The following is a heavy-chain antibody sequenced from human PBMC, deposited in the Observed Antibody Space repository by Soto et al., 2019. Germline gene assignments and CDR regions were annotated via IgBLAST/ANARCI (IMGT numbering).Heavy chain of an antibody. D-gene: IGHD3-3*01. V-gene: IGHV3-30-3*01. CDR2: ISYDGSNK. J-gene: IGHJ6*02. Sequence: GGSLRLSCAASGFTFSSYAMHWVRQAPGKGLEWVAVISYDGSNKYYADSVKGRFTISRDNSKNTLYLQMNSLRAEDTAVYYCARGGLYDFWSGYRDYGMDVWGQGTTVTVSS. CDR1: GFTFSSYA. CDR3: ARGGLYDFWSGYRDYGMDV.